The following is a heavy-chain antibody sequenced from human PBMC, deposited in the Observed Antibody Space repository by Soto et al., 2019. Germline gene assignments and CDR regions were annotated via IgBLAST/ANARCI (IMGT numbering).Heavy chain of an antibody. CDR1: GYTFSSYA. Sequence: QVQLMQSGAEEKKPGASVKVSCKASGYTFSSYAMHWVRQAPGQRLEWMGWINAGNGNTKYSQKIQGRVTTTRDTSASTAYMELSSMRSDDRAVYYCARGAPPIDYWGQGTLVTVSS. J-gene: IGHJ4*02. CDR3: ARGAPPIDY. CDR2: INAGNGNT. V-gene: IGHV1-3*05.